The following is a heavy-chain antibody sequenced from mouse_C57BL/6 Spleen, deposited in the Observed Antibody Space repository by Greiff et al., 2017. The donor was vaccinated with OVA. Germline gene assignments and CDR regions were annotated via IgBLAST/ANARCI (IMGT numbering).Heavy chain of an antibody. Sequence: VQLQQSGPELVKPGASVKMSCKASGYTFTDYNMHWVKQSHGKSLEWIGYINPNNGGTSYNQKFKGKATLTVNKSSSKAYMELRSLTSEDSAVYYCARSAFDGYFSFAYWGQGTLVTVSA. CDR3: ARSAFDGYFSFAY. J-gene: IGHJ3*01. V-gene: IGHV1-22*01. CDR1: GYTFTDYN. D-gene: IGHD2-3*01. CDR2: INPNNGGT.